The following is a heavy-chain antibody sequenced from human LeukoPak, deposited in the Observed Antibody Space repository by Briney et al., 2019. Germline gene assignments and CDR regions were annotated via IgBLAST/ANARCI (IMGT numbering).Heavy chain of an antibody. CDR2: IIPIFGTA. CDR1: GGTFSSYA. Sequence: ASVEVSCKASGGTFSSYAISWVRQAPGQGLEWMGGIIPIFGTANYAQKFQGRVTITADESTSTAYMELSSLRSENTAVYYCARARQAGYYYDSSGYAETHDAFDIWGQGTMVTVSS. CDR3: ARARQAGYYYDSSGYAETHDAFDI. D-gene: IGHD3-22*01. J-gene: IGHJ3*02. V-gene: IGHV1-69*13.